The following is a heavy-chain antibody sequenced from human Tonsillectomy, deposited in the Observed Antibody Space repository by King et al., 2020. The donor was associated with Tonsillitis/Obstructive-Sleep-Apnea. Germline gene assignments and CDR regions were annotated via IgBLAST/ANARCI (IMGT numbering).Heavy chain of an antibody. CDR3: AAKHNYYYMVV. V-gene: IGHV4-59*01. J-gene: IGHJ6*03. CDR1: GGSISSYY. Sequence: QLQESGPGLVKPSETLSLTCTVSGGSISSYYWSWIRQPPGKGLEWIGYIYYSGSTNYNPSLKSRVTISVDTSKNQFSLKLSSVTAADTAVYYCAAKHNYYYMVVWLKGTTVTVSS. CDR2: IYYSGST.